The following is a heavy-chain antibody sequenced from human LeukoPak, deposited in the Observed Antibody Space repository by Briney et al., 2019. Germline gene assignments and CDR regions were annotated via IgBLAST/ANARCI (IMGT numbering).Heavy chain of an antibody. CDR3: ARARVGIAARPSVIWFDP. CDR2: IIPIFGTA. CDR1: GGTFSSYA. J-gene: IGHJ5*02. V-gene: IGHV1-69*05. D-gene: IGHD6-6*01. Sequence: ASVKVSCKASGGTFSSYAISWARQAPGQGLEWMGGIIPIFGTANYAQKFQGRVTITTDESTSTAYMELSSLRSEDTAVYYCARARVGIAARPSVIWFDPWGQGTLVTVSS.